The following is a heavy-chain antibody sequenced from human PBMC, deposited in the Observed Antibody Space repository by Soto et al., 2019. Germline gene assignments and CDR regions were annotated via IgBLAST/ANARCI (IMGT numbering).Heavy chain of an antibody. D-gene: IGHD6-13*01. V-gene: IGHV1-69*13. CDR1: GGTFSSYA. CDR2: IIPIFGTA. Sequence: SVKVSCKASGGTFSSYAISWVRQAPGQGLEWMGGIIPIFGTANYAQKFQGRVTITADESTSTAYMALSSLRSEDTAVYYCASSPSSWYNWFDPWGQGTLVTVSS. J-gene: IGHJ5*02. CDR3: ASSPSSWYNWFDP.